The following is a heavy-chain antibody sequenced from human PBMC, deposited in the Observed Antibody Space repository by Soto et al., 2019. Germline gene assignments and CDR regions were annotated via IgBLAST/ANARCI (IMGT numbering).Heavy chain of an antibody. CDR2: ISGSGGST. CDR3: AKESCSNSSCYSRAKY. Sequence: EVQLLESGGGLVQPGGSLRLSCAASGFTFSTYAMNWVRQAPGKGLEWVSTISGSGGSTYYADSLKGRFTISRDNSKDTLYRQRSSLRAEATAIYYCAKESCSNSSCYSRAKYWGQGTLVTFSS. V-gene: IGHV3-23*01. J-gene: IGHJ4*02. D-gene: IGHD2-2*01. CDR1: GFTFSTYA.